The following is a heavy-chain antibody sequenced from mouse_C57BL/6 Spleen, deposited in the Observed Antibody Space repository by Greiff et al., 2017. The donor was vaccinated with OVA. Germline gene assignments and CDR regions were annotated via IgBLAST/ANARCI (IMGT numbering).Heavy chain of an antibody. V-gene: IGHV1-69*01. CDR2: IDPSDSYT. Sequence: VQLQQPGAELVMPGASVKLSCKASGYTFTSYWMHWVKQRPGQGLEWIGEIDPSDSYTNYNQKFKGKSTLTVDKSSNTDYMQLSILTSEDSAVYYCAISYDYDEGDYFDYWGQGTTLTVSS. J-gene: IGHJ2*01. D-gene: IGHD2-4*01. CDR1: GYTFTSYW. CDR3: AISYDYDEGDYFDY.